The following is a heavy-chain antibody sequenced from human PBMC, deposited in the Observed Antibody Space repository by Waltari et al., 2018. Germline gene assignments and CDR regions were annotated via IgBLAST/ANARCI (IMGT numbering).Heavy chain of an antibody. D-gene: IGHD3-10*01. CDR2: IRYNVAIQ. CDR1: GFPFGTYG. CDR3: VKTVDPYMVPLPFDY. V-gene: IGHV3-30*02. J-gene: IGHJ4*02. Sequence: QVRLLESGGGVVQPGGSLRPSCAASGFPFGTYGWHWVRQAPGKGLEWVAYIRYNVAIQYYADSVKGRFTISRDNSQNTLNLQMNSLRPEDTAVYYCVKTVDPYMVPLPFDYWGQGTLVTVSS.